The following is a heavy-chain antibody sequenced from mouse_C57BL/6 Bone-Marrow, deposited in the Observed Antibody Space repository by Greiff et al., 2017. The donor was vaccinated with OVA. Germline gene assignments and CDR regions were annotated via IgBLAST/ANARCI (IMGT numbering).Heavy chain of an antibody. V-gene: IGHV12-3*01. D-gene: IGHD4-1*01. Sequence: QVQLKESGPGLVKPSQSLFLTCSITGFPITSGYYWIWIRQSPGKPLEWMGYITHSGETFYNPSLQSPISITRETSKNQFFLQLNSVTTEDTAMYYCAGDRLGSWYFDVWGTGTTVTVSS. J-gene: IGHJ1*03. CDR3: AGDRLGSWYFDV. CDR1: GFPITSGYY. CDR2: ITHSGET.